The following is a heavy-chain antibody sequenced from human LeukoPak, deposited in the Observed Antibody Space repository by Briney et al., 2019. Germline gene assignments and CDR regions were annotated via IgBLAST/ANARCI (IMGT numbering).Heavy chain of an antibody. D-gene: IGHD1-26*01. J-gene: IGHJ4*02. CDR1: GGSLSGYY. CDR3: ALGQWEPKGSY. Sequence: PSETLSLTCAGYGGSLSGYYWSWLRQPPGMGLEWIGEINHSGGTNYNPSLKSRVTISLDASRSQFSLNLNSVTVADSAVYYCALGQWEPKGSYWGQGTLVTISS. V-gene: IGHV4-34*01. CDR2: INHSGGT.